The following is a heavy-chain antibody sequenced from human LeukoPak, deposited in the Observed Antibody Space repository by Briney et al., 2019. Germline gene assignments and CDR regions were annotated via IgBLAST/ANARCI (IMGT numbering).Heavy chain of an antibody. Sequence: PGGSLRLSCAASGFTFSSYWMHWVRQAPGKGLVWVSRINSDGSSTTYADSVKGRFTISRDNAKSTLYLQMNSLRAEDTAVYYCATGYSSTWYNAFDIWGQGTMVTVSS. CDR1: GFTFSSYW. V-gene: IGHV3-74*03. D-gene: IGHD6-13*01. J-gene: IGHJ3*02. CDR2: INSDGSST. CDR3: ATGYSSTWYNAFDI.